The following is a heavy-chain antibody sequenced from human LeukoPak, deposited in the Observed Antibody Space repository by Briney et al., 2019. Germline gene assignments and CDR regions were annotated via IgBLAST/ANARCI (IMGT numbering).Heavy chain of an antibody. J-gene: IGHJ4*02. Sequence: KPSETLSLTCTVSGGSISSGGYYWSWIRQHPGKGLEWIGYIYYSGSTYYNPSLKSRVTISVDTSKNQFSLKLSSVTAADTAVYYCARVSYYYDSSGYLYTPTFDYWGQGTLVTVSS. D-gene: IGHD3-22*01. V-gene: IGHV4-31*03. CDR1: GGSISSGGYY. CDR3: ARVSYYYDSSGYLYTPTFDY. CDR2: IYYSGST.